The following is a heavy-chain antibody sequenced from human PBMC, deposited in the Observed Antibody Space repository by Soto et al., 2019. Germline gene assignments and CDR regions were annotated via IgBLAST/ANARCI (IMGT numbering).Heavy chain of an antibody. J-gene: IGHJ4*02. CDR2: IFWDKND. CDR1: GFSLITGVG. V-gene: IGHV2-5*02. Sequence: QITLKESGPSLVRPTETLTLTCTFSGFSLITGVGVGWVRQPPGKALEWLAVIFWDKNDYYRPSLQTRVTISXDPSXDXMVLTLTHMDPEDTATYFCTQIYGSGSWGWYFHSWGQGTLVTVSS. CDR3: TQIYGSGSWGWYFHS. D-gene: IGHD1-26*01.